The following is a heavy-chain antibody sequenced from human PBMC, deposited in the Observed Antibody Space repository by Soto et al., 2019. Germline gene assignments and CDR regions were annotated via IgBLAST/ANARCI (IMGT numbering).Heavy chain of an antibody. Sequence: QVQLVQSEAEVKKPGSSVKVSCKASGGTFSTLTLNWVRQAPGQGLEWMGRIIPFFGSAVYAQTFQGRVILSADRSSNTAYMGLSSLTSADTAVYYCSGRPDTPLVTETWGQGTLVTVSS. J-gene: IGHJ5*02. CDR1: GGTFSTLT. D-gene: IGHD2-21*02. V-gene: IGHV1-69*08. CDR2: IIPFFGSA. CDR3: SGRPDTPLVTET.